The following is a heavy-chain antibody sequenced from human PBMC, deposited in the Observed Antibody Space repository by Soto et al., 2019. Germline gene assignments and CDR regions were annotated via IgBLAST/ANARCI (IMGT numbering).Heavy chain of an antibody. D-gene: IGHD6-13*01. CDR1: GGSFSGYY. CDR2: INHSGST. CDR3: ARKGAAASYSHYYMDV. J-gene: IGHJ6*03. Sequence: PSETLSLTCAVYGGSFSGYYWSWIRQPPGKGLEWIGEINHSGSTNYNPSLKSRVTISVDTSRNQFSLKLTSVTAADTAVYYCARKGAAASYSHYYMDVWGRGTTVTVS. V-gene: IGHV4-34*01.